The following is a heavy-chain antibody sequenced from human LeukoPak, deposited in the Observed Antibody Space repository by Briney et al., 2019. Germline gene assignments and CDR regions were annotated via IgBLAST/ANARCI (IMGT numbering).Heavy chain of an antibody. V-gene: IGHV4-39*07. D-gene: IGHD1-26*01. J-gene: IGHJ5*02. CDR1: GDSISNIYY. Sequence: SQTLSLTCTVAGDSISNIYYWCWIRQPPEKGRECVGNIYYSGTAYYHPSLQGRVTMSIDTSKNQISLKLTSVTAADTAVYYCARDPGITSSGRFDPWGQGTLVTVSS. CDR2: IYYSGTA. CDR3: ARDPGITSSGRFDP.